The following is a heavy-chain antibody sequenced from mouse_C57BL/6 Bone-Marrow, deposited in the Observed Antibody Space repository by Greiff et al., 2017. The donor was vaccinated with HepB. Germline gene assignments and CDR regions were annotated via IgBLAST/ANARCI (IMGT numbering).Heavy chain of an antibody. CDR1: GFTFSDYG. D-gene: IGHD2-5*01. CDR3: ASYYSNSGWFAY. J-gene: IGHJ3*01. CDR2: ISNLAYSI. V-gene: IGHV5-15*01. Sequence: DVKLVESGGGLVQPGGSLKLSCAASGFTFSDYGMAWVRQAPRKGPEWVAFISNLAYSIYYADTVTGRFTISRENAKNTLYLEMSSLRSEDTAMYYCASYYSNSGWFAYWGQGTLVTVSA.